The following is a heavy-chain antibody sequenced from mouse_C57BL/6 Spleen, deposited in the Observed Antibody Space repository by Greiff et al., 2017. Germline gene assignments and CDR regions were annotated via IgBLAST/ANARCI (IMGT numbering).Heavy chain of an antibody. Sequence: QVQLQQPGAELVRPGSSVKLSCKASGYTFTSYWMHWVKQRPIQGLEWIGNIDPSDSETHYNQKFKDKATLTVDKSSSTAYMQLSSLTSEDSAVYYCARLGVTTGEAWFAYWGQGTLVTVSA. J-gene: IGHJ3*01. CDR1: GYTFTSYW. D-gene: IGHD2-2*01. CDR3: ARLGVTTGEAWFAY. V-gene: IGHV1-52*01. CDR2: IDPSDSET.